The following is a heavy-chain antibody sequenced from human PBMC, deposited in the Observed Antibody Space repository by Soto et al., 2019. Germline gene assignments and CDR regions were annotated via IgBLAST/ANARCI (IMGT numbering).Heavy chain of an antibody. CDR2: LRANNGNT. V-gene: IGHV1-18*01. CDR3: ARAQSGYDFAY. J-gene: IGHJ4*02. CDR1: GYTFTSYG. D-gene: IGHD5-12*01. Sequence: QVQLVESGAEVKKPGASVKVYCKASGYTFTSYGINWVRQAPGQGLEWMGWLRANNGNTYYAQKLQGRVTMTTDTSTSTAYMELRSLRSDYTAVYYCARAQSGYDFAYWGQGTLVTVSS.